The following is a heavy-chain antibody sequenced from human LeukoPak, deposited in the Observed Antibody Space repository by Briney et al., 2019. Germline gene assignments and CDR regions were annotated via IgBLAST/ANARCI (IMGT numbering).Heavy chain of an antibody. J-gene: IGHJ4*02. CDR1: GGSISSSSYY. CDR2: IYYSGST. Sequence: SETLSLTCTVSGGSISSSSYYWGWIRQPPGKGLEWIGSIYYSGSTYYNPSLKSRVTISVDTSKNQFSLKLSSVTAADTAVYYCARRQLWFRTFDYWGQGTLVTVSS. D-gene: IGHD5-18*01. CDR3: ARRQLWFRTFDY. V-gene: IGHV4-39*07.